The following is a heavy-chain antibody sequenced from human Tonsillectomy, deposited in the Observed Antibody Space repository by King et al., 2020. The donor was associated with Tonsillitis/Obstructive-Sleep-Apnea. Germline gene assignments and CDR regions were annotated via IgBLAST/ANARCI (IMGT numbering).Heavy chain of an antibody. D-gene: IGHD6-13*01. Sequence: QLVQSGGGLVQPGGSLRLSCAASGFTFSSYWMSWVRQAPGKGLEWVANMNQDGSERYYVDSVKGRFTISRDNAKNSLYLQMNSLRAEDTAVYYCARDQGAAALRYFDYWGQGTLVTVSS. V-gene: IGHV3-7*03. CDR2: MNQDGSER. J-gene: IGHJ4*02. CDR1: GFTFSSYW. CDR3: ARDQGAAALRYFDY.